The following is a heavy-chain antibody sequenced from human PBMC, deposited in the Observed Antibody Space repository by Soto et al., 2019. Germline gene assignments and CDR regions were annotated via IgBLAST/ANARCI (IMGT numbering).Heavy chain of an antibody. D-gene: IGHD3-3*01. Sequence: EVQLVESGGGLVKPGGSLRLSCAASGFTFSSYSMNWVRQAPGKGLEWVSSISSSSSYIYYADSVKGRFTISRDNAKNSLYLQMNSLRAEDAAVYYCARDPGDDFSSWGQGTLVTVSS. J-gene: IGHJ5*02. CDR2: ISSSSSYI. CDR1: GFTFSSYS. CDR3: ARDPGDDFSS. V-gene: IGHV3-21*01.